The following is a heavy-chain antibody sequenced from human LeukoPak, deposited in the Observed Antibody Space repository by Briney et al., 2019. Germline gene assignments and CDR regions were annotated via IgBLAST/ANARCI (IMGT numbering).Heavy chain of an antibody. CDR3: ATVVRVVTLDY. CDR2: ISGTGVNT. CDR1: RFTFSGYA. V-gene: IGHV3-23*01. D-gene: IGHD3-3*01. Sequence: GGSLRLSCVASRFTFSGYAMSWVRQAPGKGLEWVSTISGTGVNTFYADSMKGRFTISRDNSKNTLYLQMNSLRAEDTAIYYCATVVRVVTLDYWGQETLVTVSS. J-gene: IGHJ4*02.